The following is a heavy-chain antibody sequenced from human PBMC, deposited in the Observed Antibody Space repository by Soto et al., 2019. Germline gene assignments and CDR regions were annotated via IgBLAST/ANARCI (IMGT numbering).Heavy chain of an antibody. CDR1: GFILSDSY. Sequence: QVQLVESGGGLVKPGGSLRLSCAASGFILSDSYMSWIRQAPGKGLEWVSYIVGSTKYYADSVKGRLTISRDNAKNSLYLQMNSLRAEDTAVYYCARGRGYCSGSSCYLGYYYYMDVWGKGTTVSVSS. CDR3: ARGRGYCSGSSCYLGYYYYMDV. J-gene: IGHJ6*03. CDR2: IVGSTK. D-gene: IGHD2-2*01. V-gene: IGHV3-11*01.